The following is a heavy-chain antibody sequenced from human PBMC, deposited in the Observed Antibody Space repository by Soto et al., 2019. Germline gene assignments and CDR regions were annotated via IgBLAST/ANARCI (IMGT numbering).Heavy chain of an antibody. Sequence: PGGSLRLSCAASGFTFSSYAMSWVRQAPGKGLEWVSAISGSGGSTYYADSVKGRFTISRDNSKNTLYLQMNSLRAEDTAVYYYAKVDFIYGASTVEYWGQGTLVTVSS. CDR1: GFTFSSYA. J-gene: IGHJ4*02. D-gene: IGHD1-26*01. CDR2: ISGSGGST. CDR3: AKVDFIYGASTVEY. V-gene: IGHV3-23*01.